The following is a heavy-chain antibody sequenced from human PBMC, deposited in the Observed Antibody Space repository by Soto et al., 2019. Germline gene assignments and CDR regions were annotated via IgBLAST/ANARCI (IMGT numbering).Heavy chain of an antibody. D-gene: IGHD4-17*01. CDR3: ARLLGLVRDYGDNYGMDV. J-gene: IGHJ6*02. V-gene: IGHV5-51*01. CDR1: GYSFTSYW. CDR2: IYPGDSDT. Sequence: EVQLVQSGAEVKKPGESLKISCKGSGYSFTSYWIGWVRQMPGKGLEWMGIIYPGDSDTRYSPSFQGQVTISADKSISTAYLQWSSLKASDTAMYYCARLLGLVRDYGDNYGMDVWGQGTTVTVSS.